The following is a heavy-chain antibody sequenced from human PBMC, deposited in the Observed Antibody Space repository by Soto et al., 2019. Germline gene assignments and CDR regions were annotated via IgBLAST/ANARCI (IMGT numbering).Heavy chain of an antibody. V-gene: IGHV3-30*18. Sequence: HPGGSLRLSCSASGFAFSDYGMHWVRQAPGKGLEWVAVISNDETNKYYAGSVKGRFTISRDNTKNTLYLQMNSLRPEDTSVYYSAKDQGSSWYEIDYWGQGTLVTAPQ. D-gene: IGHD6-13*01. J-gene: IGHJ4*02. CDR1: GFAFSDYG. CDR2: ISNDETNK. CDR3: AKDQGSSWYEIDY.